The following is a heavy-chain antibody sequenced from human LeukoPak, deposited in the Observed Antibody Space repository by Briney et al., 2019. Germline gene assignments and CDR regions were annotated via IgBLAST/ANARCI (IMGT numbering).Heavy chain of an antibody. CDR1: GYPFTGYY. Sequence: ASVKFSCKASGYPFTGYYTHWVRRAPGQGLEWMGWVNPNSGGTNYAQKFQGRVTMTRDTSISTAYMELSRLRSDDTAVYYCARDMVRGVHTLGYWGQGTLVTVSS. J-gene: IGHJ4*02. CDR3: ARDMVRGVHTLGY. D-gene: IGHD3-10*01. CDR2: VNPNSGGT. V-gene: IGHV1-2*02.